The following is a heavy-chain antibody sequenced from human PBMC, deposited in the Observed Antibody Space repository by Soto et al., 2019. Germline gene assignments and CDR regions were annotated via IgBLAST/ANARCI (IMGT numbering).Heavy chain of an antibody. V-gene: IGHV3-74*01. Sequence: EVQLVESGGGLVQPGGSLRLSCAASGFTFSSYSMHWVRQAPGKGLVWVSRINSDGSSTSYADSVKGRFTISRDNAKKTLYLQINSVRAEDTAVYYCARGFLKGGSYGFDYWGQGTLVTVSS. J-gene: IGHJ4*02. CDR3: ARGFLKGGSYGFDY. CDR1: GFTFSSYS. CDR2: INSDGSST. D-gene: IGHD1-26*01.